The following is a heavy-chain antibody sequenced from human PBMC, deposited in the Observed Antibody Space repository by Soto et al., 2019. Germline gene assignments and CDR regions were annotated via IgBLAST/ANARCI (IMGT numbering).Heavy chain of an antibody. Sequence: SATLSLTCTVSASSITDASYWGWIRQPPGKWLEWIGSSHHGGGTYYNPSLKSRVTISVDTSKNQLSLKLTSVAAADADVYYCARVLSLGSTWYFDYWGQGTQVTVYS. D-gene: IGHD6-13*01. V-gene: IGHV4-38-2*02. J-gene: IGHJ4*02. CDR2: SHHGGGT. CDR3: ARVLSLGSTWYFDY. CDR1: ASSITDASY.